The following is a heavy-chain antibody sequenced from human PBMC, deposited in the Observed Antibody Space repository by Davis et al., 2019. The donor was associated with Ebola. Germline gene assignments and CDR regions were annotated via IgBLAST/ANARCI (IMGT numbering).Heavy chain of an antibody. Sequence: PGGSLRLSCKGSGYSFPSYWIGWVRQMPGKGLEWRGIIYPGDSDTRYSPSFRGQVTISADKSTKTAFLQWSSLKASDTAIYYCATLRRAITGFDDGYDIWGQGTMVTVSS. J-gene: IGHJ3*02. CDR1: GYSFPSYW. CDR2: IYPGDSDT. V-gene: IGHV5-51*01. CDR3: ATLRRAITGFDDGYDI. D-gene: IGHD5-24*01.